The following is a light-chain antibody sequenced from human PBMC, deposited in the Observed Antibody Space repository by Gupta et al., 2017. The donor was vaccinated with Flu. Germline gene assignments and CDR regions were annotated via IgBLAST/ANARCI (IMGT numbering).Light chain of an antibody. CDR3: QQGYSTPQT. CDR1: QSVSNF. J-gene: IGKJ4*02. Sequence: DIQMTQPPSSLSASVGDRVTITCRASQSVSNFLNWYQQKPGKAPKLLIYAASTLQGGVPSRFSGSGSGTDFTLTITSLQPEDFATYYCQQGYSTPQTFGRGTTVEIK. V-gene: IGKV1-39*01. CDR2: AAS.